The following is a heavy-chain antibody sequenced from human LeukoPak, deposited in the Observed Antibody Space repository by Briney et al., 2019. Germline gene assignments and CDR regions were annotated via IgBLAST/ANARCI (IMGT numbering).Heavy chain of an antibody. J-gene: IGHJ3*02. CDR1: GGSISSGSYY. D-gene: IGHD3-22*01. Sequence: PSETLSLTCTVSGGSISSGSYYWSWIRQPAGKELEWIGRIYTSGSNNYNPSLKSRVTISVDTSKNQFSLKLSSVTAADTAVYYCARDQDIYDSSGTAPAFDIWGQGTMVTVSS. CDR3: ARDQDIYDSSGTAPAFDI. CDR2: IYTSGSN. V-gene: IGHV4-61*02.